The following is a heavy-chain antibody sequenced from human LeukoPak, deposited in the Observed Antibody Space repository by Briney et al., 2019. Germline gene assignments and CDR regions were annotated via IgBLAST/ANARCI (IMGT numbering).Heavy chain of an antibody. D-gene: IGHD5-18*01. CDR2: ISGDGGST. J-gene: IGHJ4*02. Sequence: PGGSLRLSCAASGFTFEDYAMHWVRQAPGKGLEWVSLISGDGGSTYYADSVKGRFTISRDNSKNSLYLQMNSLITEDTALYYCAKGTGMVKWVYWGQGTLVTVSS. V-gene: IGHV3-43*02. CDR1: GFTFEDYA. CDR3: AKGTGMVKWVY.